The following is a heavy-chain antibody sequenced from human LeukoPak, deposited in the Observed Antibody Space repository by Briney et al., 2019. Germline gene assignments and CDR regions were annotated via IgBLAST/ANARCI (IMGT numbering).Heavy chain of an antibody. V-gene: IGHV3-73*01. J-gene: IGHJ3*02. CDR1: GFTLSDYG. Sequence: GGSLRLSCTASGFTLSDYGIHWVRQASGKGLEWVGRIRSKANSYATAYAASLKGRFTISRDDSKNTLYLQMNSLRAEDTAVYYCAKDFDILTGYYLPDAFDIWGQGTMVTVSS. CDR2: IRSKANSYAT. D-gene: IGHD3-9*01. CDR3: AKDFDILTGYYLPDAFDI.